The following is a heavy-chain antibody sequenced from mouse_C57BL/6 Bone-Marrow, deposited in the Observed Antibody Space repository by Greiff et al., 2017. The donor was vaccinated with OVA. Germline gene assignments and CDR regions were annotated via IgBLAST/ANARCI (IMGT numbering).Heavy chain of an antibody. Sequence: DVKLVESGGGLVKPGGSLKLSCAASGFTFSDYGMHWVRQAPEKGLEWVAYISSGSSTIYYADTVKGRFTISRDNAKNTLFLQMTSLRSEDTAMYYCARPLHWYFDVWGTGTTVTVSS. J-gene: IGHJ1*03. CDR3: ARPLHWYFDV. CDR1: GFTFSDYG. V-gene: IGHV5-17*01. CDR2: ISSGSSTI.